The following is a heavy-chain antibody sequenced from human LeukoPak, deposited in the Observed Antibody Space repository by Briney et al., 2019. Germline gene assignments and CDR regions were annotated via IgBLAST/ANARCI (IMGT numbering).Heavy chain of an antibody. CDR3: AREMATRYDY. CDR1: GGSISSYY. D-gene: IGHD5-24*01. CDR2: VYYSGST. J-gene: IGHJ4*02. Sequence: SETLSLTCTVSGGSISSYYWSWIRQPPGKGLQWIGYVYYSGSTNYNPSLKSRVTISVDTSKNQFSLKLNSVTPEDTAVYYCAREMATRYDYWGQGTLVTVSS. V-gene: IGHV4-59*12.